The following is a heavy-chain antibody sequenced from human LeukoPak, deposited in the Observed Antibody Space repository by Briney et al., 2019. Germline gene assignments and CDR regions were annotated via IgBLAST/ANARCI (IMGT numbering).Heavy chain of an antibody. Sequence: SETLSLTCTVSGGSISSSSYYWGWIRQPPGKGLEWIGSIYYSGSTYYNPSLKSRVTISVDTSKNQFSLKLSCVTAADTAVYYCARSSGGITIFGVAMSAGNWFDPWGQGTLVTVSS. CDR2: IYYSGST. D-gene: IGHD3-3*01. CDR3: ARSSGGITIFGVAMSAGNWFDP. J-gene: IGHJ5*02. V-gene: IGHV4-39*01. CDR1: GGSISSSSYY.